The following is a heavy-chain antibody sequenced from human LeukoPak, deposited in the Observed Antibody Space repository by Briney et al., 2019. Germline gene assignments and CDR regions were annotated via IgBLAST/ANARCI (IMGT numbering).Heavy chain of an antibody. D-gene: IGHD3-10*01. CDR3: ARDYGSGSSLDY. CDR1: GGSISSGSYY. J-gene: IGHJ4*02. V-gene: IGHV4-61*02. CDR2: IYTSGST. Sequence: PSGTLSLTCTVSGGSISSGSYYWSWIRQPAGKGLEWIGRIYTSGSTNYNPSLKSRVTISVDTSKNQFSLKLSSVTAADTAVYYCARDYGSGSSLDYWGQGTLVTVSS.